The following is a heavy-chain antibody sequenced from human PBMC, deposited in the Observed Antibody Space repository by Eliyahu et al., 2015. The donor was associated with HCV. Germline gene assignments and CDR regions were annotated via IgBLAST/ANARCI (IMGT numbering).Heavy chain of an antibody. D-gene: IGHD3-3*01. Sequence: QVQLVQSGAEVKKPGSSVKVSCKASGGTFSSYAISWVRQAPGQGLEWMGGIIPIFGTANYAQKFQGRVTITADKSTSTAYMELSSLRSEDTAVYYCASPPFGTIFGVVSYYYGMDVWGQGTTVTVSS. CDR2: IIPIFGTA. J-gene: IGHJ6*02. V-gene: IGHV1-69*06. CDR3: ASPPFGTIFGVVSYYYGMDV. CDR1: GGTFSSYA.